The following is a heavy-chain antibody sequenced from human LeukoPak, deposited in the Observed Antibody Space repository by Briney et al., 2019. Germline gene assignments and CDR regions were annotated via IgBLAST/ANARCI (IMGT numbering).Heavy chain of an antibody. CDR3: AKMQGYFDL. CDR1: GFTFTSQG. Sequence: GGSLRLSCAASGFTFTSQGMAWVRQAPGKGLEWVSAITGSADKTFYADSVKGRFAISRDNSKNTLYLQMNSLSAEDTAVYYCAKMQGYFDLWGRGTLVTVSS. V-gene: IGHV3-23*01. J-gene: IGHJ2*01. CDR2: ITGSADKT.